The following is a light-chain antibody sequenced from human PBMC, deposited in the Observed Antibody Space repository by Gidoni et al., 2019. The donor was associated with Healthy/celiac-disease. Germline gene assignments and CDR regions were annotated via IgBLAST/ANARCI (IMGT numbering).Light chain of an antibody. CDR1: TIVRSSY. J-gene: IGKJ2*01. CDR3: QQYGSSPLYT. V-gene: IGKV3-20*01. Sequence: EIVLTQSPGTLSFSPGERATLSCRASTIVRSSYLAWYQQKPGQAPRLLIYGASSRATGIPDRFSGSGSGTDFTLTISRLEPEDFAVYYCQQYGSSPLYTFGQGTKLEIK. CDR2: GAS.